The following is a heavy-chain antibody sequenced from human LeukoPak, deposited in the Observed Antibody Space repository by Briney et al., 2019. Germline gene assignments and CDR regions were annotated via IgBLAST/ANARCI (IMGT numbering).Heavy chain of an antibody. D-gene: IGHD2-21*02. J-gene: IGHJ4*01. CDR3: AKEVRVVTAILYFDH. V-gene: IGHV3-30*02. Sequence: GGSLRLSCAASGFSFSTNDMHWVRQAPGKGLEWVAFIRYDGSHEHYIDSVKGLFTVSRDNSKNTLYLHMHSLRVDDTAVYFCAKEVRVVTAILYFDHWGQGSLVTVSS. CDR1: GFSFSTND. CDR2: IRYDGSHE.